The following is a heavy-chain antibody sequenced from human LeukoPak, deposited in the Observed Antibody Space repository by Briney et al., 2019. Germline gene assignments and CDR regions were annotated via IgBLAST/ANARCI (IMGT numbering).Heavy chain of an antibody. V-gene: IGHV3-15*01. Sequence: GGSLRLSCAASGFTFANVWMSWVRQAPGKGLEWVGRVKSKTDGGRTDYAGPVKDRFTISRDDSKNMLYLQMNSLKTEDTAVYYCSTVLRYLWGGYQDHWGQGTLATVSS. D-gene: IGHD3-16*02. CDR1: GFTFANVW. CDR2: VKSKTDGGRT. J-gene: IGHJ4*02. CDR3: STVLRYLWGGYQDH.